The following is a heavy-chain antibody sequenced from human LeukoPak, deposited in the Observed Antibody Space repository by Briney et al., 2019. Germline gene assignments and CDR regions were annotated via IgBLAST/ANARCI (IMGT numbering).Heavy chain of an antibody. CDR2: MNSNSGNT. V-gene: IGHV1-8*01. J-gene: IGHJ6*02. CDR1: GYTFTSYD. D-gene: IGHD3-16*01. CDR3: ARAMIHVRAYYYGMDV. Sequence: ASVKVSCKASGYTFTSYDINWVRQATGQGLEWMGWMNSNSGNTGYAQKFQGRVTMTRNTSISTAYMELSSLRSEDTAVYYCARAMIHVRAYYYGMDVWGQGTTVTVSS.